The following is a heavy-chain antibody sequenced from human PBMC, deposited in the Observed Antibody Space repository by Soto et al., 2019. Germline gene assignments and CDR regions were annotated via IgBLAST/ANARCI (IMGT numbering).Heavy chain of an antibody. CDR3: ARVHYDSSGYYSLRWDY. V-gene: IGHV1-18*01. D-gene: IGHD3-22*01. CDR2: ISAYTGNT. J-gene: IGHJ4*02. Sequence: QVHLVQSGAEVEKPGASVKVSCKASGYTFTTFAITWVRQAPGQGLEWMGWISAYTGNTNYVQKLQGRVTMTTDTFTSTAYMELRSLRSDDTAVYYCARVHYDSSGYYSLRWDYWGQGTLVTVSS. CDR1: GYTFTTFA.